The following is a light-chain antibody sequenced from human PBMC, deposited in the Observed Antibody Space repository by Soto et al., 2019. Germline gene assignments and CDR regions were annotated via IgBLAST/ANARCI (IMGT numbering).Light chain of an antibody. CDR1: SSGVGGYDR. V-gene: IGLV2-8*01. CDR3: ASYGGRDDMI. Sequence: QSALTQPPSASGSPGQSVTISCTGTSSGVGGYDRVSWFQQHPRKAPKLIIYGVTARISGVPDRFSGSKSGNSASLTVSGLQAEDEADYCCASYGGRDDMIFGGGTKLTVL. CDR2: GVT. J-gene: IGLJ2*01.